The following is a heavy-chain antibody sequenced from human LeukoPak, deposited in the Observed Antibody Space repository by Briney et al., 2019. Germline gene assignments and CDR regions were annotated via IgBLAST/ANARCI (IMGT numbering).Heavy chain of an antibody. CDR1: GYSFTSYW. V-gene: IGHV5-51*01. Sequence: GESLKISCKGSGYSFTSYWIGWVRQMPGKGLEWMGIIYPGDSDTRYSPSFQGQVTISADKSISTAYLQWSSLKASDTAMYYCARLLRIAAAGTCWFDPWGQGTLVTVSS. CDR2: IYPGDSDT. D-gene: IGHD6-13*01. J-gene: IGHJ5*02. CDR3: ARLLRIAAAGTCWFDP.